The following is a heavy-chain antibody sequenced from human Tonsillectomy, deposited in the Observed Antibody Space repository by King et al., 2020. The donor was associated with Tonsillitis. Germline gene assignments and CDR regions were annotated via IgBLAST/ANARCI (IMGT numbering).Heavy chain of an antibody. CDR1: GFTFSSYA. D-gene: IGHD4-11*01. CDR3: AKDEYADYSSYWYLGL. V-gene: IGHV3-23*04. J-gene: IGHJ2*01. CDR2: ISGSGGST. Sequence: VQLVESGGGLVQPGGTQRLSCAPSGFTFSSYAMSWVRQAPGKGLEWVSSISGSGGSTYYADSVKGRFTISRDNSKNTLYLQMNTLRAEDTATYYCAKDEYADYSSYWYLGLWGRGTLVTVSS.